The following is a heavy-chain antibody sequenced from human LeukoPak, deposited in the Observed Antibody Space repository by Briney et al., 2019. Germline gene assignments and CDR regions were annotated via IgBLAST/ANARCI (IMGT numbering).Heavy chain of an antibody. V-gene: IGHV1-18*01. CDR3: ARGPYSSGWYGVYYYGMDV. Sequence: ASVKVSCKASGYTFTSYGISWVRQAPGQGLEWMGWISAYNGNTNYAQKLQGRVTMTTDTSTSTAYMELRSLRSDDTAMYYCARGPYSSGWYGVYYYGMDVWGQGTTVTVSS. CDR2: ISAYNGNT. D-gene: IGHD6-19*01. CDR1: GYTFTSYG. J-gene: IGHJ6*02.